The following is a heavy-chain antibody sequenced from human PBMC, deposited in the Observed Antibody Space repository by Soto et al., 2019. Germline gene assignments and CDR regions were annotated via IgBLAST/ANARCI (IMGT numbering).Heavy chain of an antibody. CDR3: ARDLGYYDSSGYFDY. CDR1: VFTFSDYY. J-gene: IGHJ4*02. V-gene: IGHV3-11*01. CDR2: ISTSDSI. Sequence: GALRLSCAASVFTFSDYYMSWIRQAPGKGLEWVSYISTSDSIYYADSVKGRFTISRDNAKNSLYLQMNSLRAEDTAVYYCARDLGYYDSSGYFDYWGQGTLVTVSS. D-gene: IGHD3-22*01.